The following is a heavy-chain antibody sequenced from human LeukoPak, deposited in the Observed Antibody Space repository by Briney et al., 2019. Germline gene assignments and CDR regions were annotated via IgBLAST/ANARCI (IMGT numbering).Heavy chain of an antibody. Sequence: SETLSLTCTVSGGSINSYYWSGIRQPPGKGLEYIGYIYYSGSTSYNPSLKSRVTISLDTSKNQFSLKLSSVTAADTAVYYCARDYPNGYFDYWGQGTLVTVSS. CDR1: GGSINSYY. D-gene: IGHD4/OR15-4a*01. J-gene: IGHJ4*02. CDR3: ARDYPNGYFDY. CDR2: IYYSGST. V-gene: IGHV4-59*01.